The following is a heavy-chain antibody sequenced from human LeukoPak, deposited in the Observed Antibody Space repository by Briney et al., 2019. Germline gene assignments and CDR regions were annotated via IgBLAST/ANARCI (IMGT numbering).Heavy chain of an antibody. V-gene: IGHV4-39*01. CDR1: GGSISSSSYY. CDR2: IYYSGST. CDR3: ARHRPWEYYFDY. J-gene: IGHJ4*02. Sequence: SETLSLTCTVSGGSISSSSYYWGWIRQPPGKGLEWIGSIYYSGSTYYNPSLKSRVTIPVDTSKNQFSLKLSSVTAADTAVYYCARHRPWEYYFDYWGQGTLVTVSS. D-gene: IGHD1-26*01.